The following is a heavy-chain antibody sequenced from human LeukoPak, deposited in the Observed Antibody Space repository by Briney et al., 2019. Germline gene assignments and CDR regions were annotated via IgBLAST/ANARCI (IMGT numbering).Heavy chain of an antibody. CDR2: ISGSGGST. CDR3: ARLKRQQLGHFDY. V-gene: IGHV3-23*01. D-gene: IGHD6-13*01. CDR1: GFTFSSYA. Sequence: PGGSLRLSCAASGFTFSSYAMSWVRQAPGKGLEWVSAISGSGGSTYYADSVKGRFTISRDNSKNMLYLQMNSLRAEDTAVYYCARLKRQQLGHFDYWGQGTLVTVSS. J-gene: IGHJ4*02.